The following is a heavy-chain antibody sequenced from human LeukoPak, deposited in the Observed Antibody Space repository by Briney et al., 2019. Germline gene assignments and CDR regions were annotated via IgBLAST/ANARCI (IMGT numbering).Heavy chain of an antibody. CDR3: ARARLGYCSSTSCYKGVWFDP. J-gene: IGHJ5*02. D-gene: IGHD2-2*01. CDR2: INHSGST. V-gene: IGHV4-34*01. CDR1: GGSFSGYY. Sequence: SETLSLTCAVYGGSFSGYYWSWIRQPPGKGLEWIGEINHSGSTNYNPSLKSRVTISVGTPKNQFSLKLSSVTAADTAVYYCARARLGYCSSTSCYKGVWFDPWGQGTLVTVSS.